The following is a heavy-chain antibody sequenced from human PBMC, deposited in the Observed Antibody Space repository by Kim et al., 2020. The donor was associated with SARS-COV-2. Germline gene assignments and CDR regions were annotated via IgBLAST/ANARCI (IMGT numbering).Heavy chain of an antibody. CDR1: GGSISSSSYY. Sequence: SETLSLTCTVSGGSISSSSYYWGWIRQPPGKGLEWIGSIYYSGSTYYNPSLKSRVTISVDTSKNQFSLKLSSVTAADTAVYYCAREGYGGNPVWGNYYYGMDVWGQGTTVTVSS. V-gene: IGHV4-39*02. J-gene: IGHJ6*02. D-gene: IGHD2-15*01. CDR2: IYYSGST. CDR3: AREGYGGNPVWGNYYYGMDV.